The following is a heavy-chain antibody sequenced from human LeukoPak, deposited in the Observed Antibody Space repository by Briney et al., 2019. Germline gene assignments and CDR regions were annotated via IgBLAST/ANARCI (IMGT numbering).Heavy chain of an antibody. D-gene: IGHD2-2*01. V-gene: IGHV4-59*01. CDR3: ARDGCSTSCYARYYYGMDV. Sequence: SETLSLTCTVSGGSISSYYWSWIRQPPGKGLEWIGYIYYSGSTNYNPSLKSRVTISVDTSKNQFSLKLSSVTAADTAVYYCARDGCSTSCYARYYYGMDVWGQGTTVTVSS. CDR1: GGSISSYY. J-gene: IGHJ6*02. CDR2: IYYSGST.